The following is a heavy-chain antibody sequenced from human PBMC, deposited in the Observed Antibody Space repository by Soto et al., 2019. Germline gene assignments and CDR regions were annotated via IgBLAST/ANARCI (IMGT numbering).Heavy chain of an antibody. CDR1: GFTFSTHA. D-gene: IGHD3-16*01. CDR2: IHGTRSII. CDR3: ARDARNADYDY. Sequence: EVQLVESGGGLVQPGGSLRLPCAVSGFTFSTHAMNWVRQAPGKGLEWVAYIHGTRSIIYYADSVKGRFTISRDNAKNSLFLQMDSLRDEDTAVYYCARDARNADYDYWGQGTLVTVSS. J-gene: IGHJ4*02. V-gene: IGHV3-48*02.